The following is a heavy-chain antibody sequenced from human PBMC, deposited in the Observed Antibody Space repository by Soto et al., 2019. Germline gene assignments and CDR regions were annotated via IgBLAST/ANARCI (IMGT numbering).Heavy chain of an antibody. CDR2: MNPNSGNT. CDR1: GYTFTSYD. Sequence: ASVKVSCKASGYTFTSYDINWVRQATGQGLEWMGWMNPNSGNTGYAQKFQGRVTMTRNTSISTAYMELNSLRAEDTAVYYCAKGASPYGSVSVDGMDGWGQGTTVTVS. J-gene: IGHJ6*02. D-gene: IGHD3-10*01. V-gene: IGHV1-8*01. CDR3: AKGASPYGSVSVDGMDG.